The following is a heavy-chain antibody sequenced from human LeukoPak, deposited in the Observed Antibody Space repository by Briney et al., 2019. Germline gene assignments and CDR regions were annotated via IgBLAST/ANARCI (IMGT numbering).Heavy chain of an antibody. Sequence: GGSLRLSCAASGFTFSDYYMSWIRQAPGRGLEWVSYISSSGSTIYYADSVKGRFTISRDNAKNSLYLQMNSLRAEDTAVYYCARVHCSSTSCYRGHFDYWGQGTLVTVSS. V-gene: IGHV3-11*01. J-gene: IGHJ4*02. D-gene: IGHD2-2*02. CDR2: ISSSGSTI. CDR3: ARVHCSSTSCYRGHFDY. CDR1: GFTFSDYY.